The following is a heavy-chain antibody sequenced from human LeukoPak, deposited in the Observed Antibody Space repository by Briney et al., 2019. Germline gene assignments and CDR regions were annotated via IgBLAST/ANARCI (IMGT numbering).Heavy chain of an antibody. Sequence: GGSLRLSCAASGFTFSSHEMNWVRQAPGKGLEWISHINTGATTIYYADSVKGRFTISRDNAKNSLYLQMNSLRAEDTAVYYCARGGYCSSTICYPRNAFDMWGRGTMVTVSS. CDR1: GFTFSSHE. J-gene: IGHJ3*02. CDR2: INTGATTI. D-gene: IGHD2-2*01. CDR3: ARGGYCSSTICYPRNAFDM. V-gene: IGHV3-48*03.